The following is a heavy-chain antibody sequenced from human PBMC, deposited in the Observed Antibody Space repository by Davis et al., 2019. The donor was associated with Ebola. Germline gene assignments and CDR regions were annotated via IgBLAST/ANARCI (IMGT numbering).Heavy chain of an antibody. J-gene: IGHJ6*02. V-gene: IGHV4-30-4*01. CDR2: IYYSGST. Sequence: PSETLSLTCTVSGGSISSGDYYWSWIRQPPGKGLEWIGYIYYSGSTYYNPSLKSRVTISVDTSKNQFSLKLSSVTAADTAVYYCAREESDNYDSSGYSELGDVWGQGTTVTVSS. D-gene: IGHD3-22*01. CDR3: AREESDNYDSSGYSELGDV. CDR1: GGSISSGDYY.